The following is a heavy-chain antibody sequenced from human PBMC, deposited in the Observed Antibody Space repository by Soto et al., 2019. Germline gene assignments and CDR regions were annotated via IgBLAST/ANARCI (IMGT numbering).Heavy chain of an antibody. V-gene: IGHV3-73*01. J-gene: IGHJ3*02. CDR1: GFTFSGSA. CDR3: TRHEVMIVVADAFDI. CDR2: IRSKANSYAT. Sequence: EVQLVESGGGLVQPGGSLKLSCAASGFTFSGSAMHWVRQASGKGLEWVGRIRSKANSYATAYAASVKGRFTISRDXSXTTAYMQMNSLKTEDTAVYYCTRHEVMIVVADAFDIWGQGTMVTVSS. D-gene: IGHD3-22*01.